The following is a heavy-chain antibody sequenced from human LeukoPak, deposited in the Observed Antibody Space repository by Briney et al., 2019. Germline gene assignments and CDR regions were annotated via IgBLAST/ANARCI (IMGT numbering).Heavy chain of an antibody. CDR2: VYWDDDK. CDR3: AHRTQQLAFDY. V-gene: IGHV2-5*02. CDR1: GFSLSTSGVG. Sequence: SGPTLVKPTQALTLTCTFSGFSLSTSGVGVGWIRQPPGKALEWLALVYWDDDKRYSPSLKSRLTITKDSSKNQVVLTMTNMDPVDTATYYCAHRTQQLAFDYWGQGTLVTVSS. J-gene: IGHJ4*02. D-gene: IGHD6-13*01.